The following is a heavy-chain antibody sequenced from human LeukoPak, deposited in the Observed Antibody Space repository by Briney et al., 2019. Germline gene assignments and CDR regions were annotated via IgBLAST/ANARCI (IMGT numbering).Heavy chain of an antibody. CDR3: ARGPPNWGYDY. D-gene: IGHD7-27*01. CDR2: MSPNSGDT. Sequence: GASVKVSCKASGYTFTSYDFNWVRQATGQRPEWMGWMSPNSGDTGYAQKFQDRVTMTRNTSISTANMELSSLRSDDTAVYYCARGPPNWGYDYWGPGTPATVSS. CDR1: GYTFTSYD. V-gene: IGHV1-8*01. J-gene: IGHJ4*02.